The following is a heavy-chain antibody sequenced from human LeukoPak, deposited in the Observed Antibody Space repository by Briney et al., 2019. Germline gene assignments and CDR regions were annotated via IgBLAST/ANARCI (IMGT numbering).Heavy chain of an antibody. CDR2: INPKSGGT. J-gene: IGHJ4*02. Sequence: ASVKVSCKASGYSFTGHYMHWVRQAPGQGLEWMGWINPKSGGTNYAQKFQGRVTMTRDTSISTAYMELSRLRSDDTAVYYCARVESSGVGATYHYFDYWGQGTLVTVSS. D-gene: IGHD1-26*01. CDR3: ARVESSGVGATYHYFDY. V-gene: IGHV1-2*02. CDR1: GYSFTGHY.